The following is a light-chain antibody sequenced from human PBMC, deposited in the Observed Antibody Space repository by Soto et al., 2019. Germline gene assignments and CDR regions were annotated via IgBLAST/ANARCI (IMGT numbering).Light chain of an antibody. Sequence: ERVMTHSPATLSVSPGERATLSFRAIQSVSNKLAWYQQKPGQSPRLLIYAASTRATGIPARFSGSGSGPDFTLTISSLQSDDFALYFCQQYEKWPPSPTFGHGTRLETK. J-gene: IGKJ5*01. CDR2: AAS. V-gene: IGKV3-15*01. CDR3: QQYEKWPPSPT. CDR1: QSVSNK.